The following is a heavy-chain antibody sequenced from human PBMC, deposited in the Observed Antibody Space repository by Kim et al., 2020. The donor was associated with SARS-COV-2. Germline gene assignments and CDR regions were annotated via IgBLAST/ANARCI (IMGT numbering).Heavy chain of an antibody. Sequence: GGSLRLSCAASGFTFSSYGMHWVRQAPGKGLEWVAVISYDGSNKYYADSVKGRFTISRDNSKNTLYLQMNRLRAEDTAVYYCAISPLSIAVAGLFDYWGQGTLVTVSS. V-gene: IGHV3-30*03. J-gene: IGHJ4*02. CDR3: AISPLSIAVAGLFDY. CDR1: GFTFSSYG. CDR2: ISYDGSNK. D-gene: IGHD6-19*01.